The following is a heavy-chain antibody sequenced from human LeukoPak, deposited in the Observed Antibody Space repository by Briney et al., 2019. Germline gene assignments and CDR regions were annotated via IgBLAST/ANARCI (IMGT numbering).Heavy chain of an antibody. CDR2: INHSGST. Sequence: SETLSLTCTVSGYSISSGYYWGWIRQPPGKGLEWIGEINHSGSTNYNPSLKSRVTISVDTSKNQFSLKLSSVTAADTAVYYCGLAYYYYMDVWGKGTTVTVSS. CDR1: GYSISSGYY. J-gene: IGHJ6*03. CDR3: GLAYYYYMDV. V-gene: IGHV4-38-2*02.